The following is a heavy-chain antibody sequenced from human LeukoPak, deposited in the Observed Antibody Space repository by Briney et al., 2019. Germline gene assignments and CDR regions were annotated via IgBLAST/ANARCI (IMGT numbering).Heavy chain of an antibody. CDR2: ISAYNGNT. Sequence: ASVKVSCKASGYTFTSYGISWVRQAPGQGLEWMGWISAYNGNTNYAQKLQGRVTMTTDTSTSKDYMELRSLRSDDTAVYYCARLFSGYCSSTSCPSDYWGQGTLVTVSS. CDR3: ARLFSGYCSSTSCPSDY. CDR1: GYTFTSYG. V-gene: IGHV1-18*01. J-gene: IGHJ4*02. D-gene: IGHD2-2*01.